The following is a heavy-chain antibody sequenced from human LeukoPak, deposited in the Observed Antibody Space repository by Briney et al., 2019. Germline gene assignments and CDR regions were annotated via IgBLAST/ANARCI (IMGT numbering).Heavy chain of an antibody. CDR1: GGSFSGYY. Sequence: SETLSLTCAVYGGSFSGYYWSWIRQPPGKGLEWIGYIYYSGSTNYNPSLKSRVTISVDTSKNQFSLKLSSVTAADTAVYYCARDRRDGYNWGFDYWGQGTLVTVSS. D-gene: IGHD5-24*01. J-gene: IGHJ4*02. CDR3: ARDRRDGYNWGFDY. V-gene: IGHV4-59*01. CDR2: IYYSGST.